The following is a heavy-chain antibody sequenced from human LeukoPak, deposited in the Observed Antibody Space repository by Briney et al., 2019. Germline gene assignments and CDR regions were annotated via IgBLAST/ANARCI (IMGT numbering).Heavy chain of an antibody. CDR1: GGSISSYY. J-gene: IGHJ5*02. CDR2: IYTSGST. V-gene: IGHV4-4*09. CDR3: ARRETVTAGGEFDP. Sequence: SETLSLTCTVSGGSISSYYWSWIRQPPGKGLEWIGYIYTSGSTNYNPSLKSRVTISADTSKNQFSLKLSSVTAADTAVYYCARRETVTAGGEFDPWGQGTLVTVSS. D-gene: IGHD4-11*01.